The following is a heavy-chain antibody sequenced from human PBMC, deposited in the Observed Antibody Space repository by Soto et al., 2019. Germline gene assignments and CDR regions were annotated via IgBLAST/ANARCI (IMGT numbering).Heavy chain of an antibody. CDR3: ARGGYYDSSGSRNYHYYGMDV. Sequence: QAQLVQSGVEVKKPGASVKVSCKASGYTFTSYGINWVRQAPGQGLEWLGWISPYNDDTKYAQKLQGRVTMTTDTSSRTAYMALRSLSSDDTAVYFCARGGYYDSSGSRNYHYYGMDVRGQGTTVTVSS. V-gene: IGHV1-18*01. CDR2: ISPYNDDT. J-gene: IGHJ6*02. CDR1: GYTFTSYG. D-gene: IGHD3-22*01.